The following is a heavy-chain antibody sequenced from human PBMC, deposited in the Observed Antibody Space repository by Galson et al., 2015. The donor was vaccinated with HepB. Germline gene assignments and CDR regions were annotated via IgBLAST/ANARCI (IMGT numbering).Heavy chain of an antibody. V-gene: IGHV3-7*03. D-gene: IGHD5-12*01. CDR2: IKQDGSEK. CDR1: GFTFSSYW. J-gene: IGHJ1*01. CDR3: AREGATGALQGYFQH. Sequence: SLRLSCAASGFTFSSYWMSWVRQAPGKGLEWVANIKQDGSEKYYVDSVKGRFTISRDNAKNSLYLQMNSLRAEDTAVYYCAREGATGALQGYFQHWGQGTLVTVSS.